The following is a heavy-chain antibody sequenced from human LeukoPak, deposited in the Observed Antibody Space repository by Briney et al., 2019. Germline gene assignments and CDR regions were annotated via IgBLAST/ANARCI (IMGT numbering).Heavy chain of an antibody. CDR3: ARHESGSYYYFDY. J-gene: IGHJ4*02. CDR2: IYYSGST. CDR1: GGSISSYY. D-gene: IGHD1-26*01. V-gene: IGHV4-59*08. Sequence: SETLSLTCTVSGGSISSYYWSWIRQRPGKGLEWIGYIYYSGSTNYNPSLKSRVTISVDTSKNQFSLKLSSVTAADTAVYYCARHESGSYYYFDYWGQGTLVTVSS.